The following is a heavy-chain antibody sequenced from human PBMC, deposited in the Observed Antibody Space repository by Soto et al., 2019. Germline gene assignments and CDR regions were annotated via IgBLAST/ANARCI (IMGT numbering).Heavy chain of an antibody. J-gene: IGHJ6*02. Sequence: GGSLRLSCAASGFTFSSYGMHWVRRAPGKGLEWVAVIWYDGSNKYYADSVKGRFTISRDNSKNTLYLQMNSLRAEDTAVYYCARDRIAAAGGMDVWGQGTTVTVSS. CDR1: GFTFSSYG. V-gene: IGHV3-33*01. D-gene: IGHD6-13*01. CDR2: IWYDGSNK. CDR3: ARDRIAAAGGMDV.